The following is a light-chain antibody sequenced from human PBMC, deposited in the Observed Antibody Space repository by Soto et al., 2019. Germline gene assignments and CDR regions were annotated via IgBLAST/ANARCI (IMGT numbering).Light chain of an antibody. V-gene: IGLV2-14*01. CDR1: SSDVGGCNY. CDR2: EVS. CDR3: SSYTTSSPLEV. Sequence: QSALTQPASVSGSPGQSISISCTGTSSDVGGCNYVSWYQQHPGKVPKLIIYEVSNRPSGISNRFSGSKSGNTASLTISGLQAEDEADYYCSSYTTSSPLEVFGGGTKLTVL. J-gene: IGLJ3*02.